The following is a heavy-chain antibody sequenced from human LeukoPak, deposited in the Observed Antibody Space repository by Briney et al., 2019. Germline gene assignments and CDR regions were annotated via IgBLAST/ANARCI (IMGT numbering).Heavy chain of an antibody. CDR1: GGSISSYY. V-gene: IGHV4-4*07. CDR2: TYTDRST. Sequence: TDTLSLTCTVSGGSISSYYWTWIRQPAGKGLEWIGRTYTDRSTNYNPSLKSRVTMSIDTSQNQFSLKLTSVTAADTAVYYCATVTTSSALNWFDPWGQGTLVTVSS. CDR3: ATVTTSSALNWFDP. D-gene: IGHD4-17*01. J-gene: IGHJ5*02.